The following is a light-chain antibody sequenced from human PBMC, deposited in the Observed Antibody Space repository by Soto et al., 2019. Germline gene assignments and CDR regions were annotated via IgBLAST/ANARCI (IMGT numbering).Light chain of an antibody. CDR2: DAS. CDR3: QQYNSAPRT. V-gene: IGKV1-5*01. Sequence: DIQMTQSPSTLSASVGDRVTITCRASQSLNNELAWYQQKPGKAPNLLIYDASSLESGVPSRFSGSGSGTEFTLTITSLQPDDFATYYCQQYNSAPRTFGQGTKVDIK. CDR1: QSLNNE. J-gene: IGKJ1*01.